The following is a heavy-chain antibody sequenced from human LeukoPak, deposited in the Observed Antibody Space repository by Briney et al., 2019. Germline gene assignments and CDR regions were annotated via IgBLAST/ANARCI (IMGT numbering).Heavy chain of an antibody. V-gene: IGHV3-21*06. CDR1: GFTFSNFA. J-gene: IGHJ3*02. D-gene: IGHD6-25*01. CDR2: ITGSGPYI. Sequence: GGSLRLSCAASGFTFSNFAMHWVRLSPGKGLEWVSSITGSGPYILYADSVKRRFTISRDNTKNLLYLEMNSLRAEDTAVYYCARRSAAKDAFDIWGQGTMVTVSS. CDR3: ARRSAAKDAFDI.